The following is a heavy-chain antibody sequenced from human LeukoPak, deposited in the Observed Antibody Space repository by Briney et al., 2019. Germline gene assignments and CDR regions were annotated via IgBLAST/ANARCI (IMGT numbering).Heavy chain of an antibody. J-gene: IGHJ5*02. V-gene: IGHV3-30*02. CDR1: GFTFSSYG. CDR2: IRYDGSNK. Sequence: HPGGSLRLSCAASGFTFSSYGMHGVRQAPGRGLEWVAFIRYDGSNKYYAASVKGRFTVSRDNSKNTLYLQMNSLRAEDTAVYYCAKDPYSNRIREVTGFDPWGQGTLVTVSS. D-gene: IGHD4-11*01. CDR3: AKDPYSNRIREVTGFDP.